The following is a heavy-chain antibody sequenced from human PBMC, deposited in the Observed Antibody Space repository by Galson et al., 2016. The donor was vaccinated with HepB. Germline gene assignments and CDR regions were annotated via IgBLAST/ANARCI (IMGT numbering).Heavy chain of an antibody. CDR3: ATARSEKYTWRYMGLNYGLDV. CDR1: GYTLIKLS. CDR2: FDPEEGKT. D-gene: IGHD1-26*01. V-gene: IGHV1-24*01. Sequence: SVKVSCKVSGYTLIKLSIHWVRQAPGKGLEWMGGFDPEEGKTIYAQKFRGRVTMTEDTSTDTGYKELSSLGSDDTAVYYGATARSEKYTWRYMGLNYGLDVWGQGTTVTVSS. J-gene: IGHJ6*02.